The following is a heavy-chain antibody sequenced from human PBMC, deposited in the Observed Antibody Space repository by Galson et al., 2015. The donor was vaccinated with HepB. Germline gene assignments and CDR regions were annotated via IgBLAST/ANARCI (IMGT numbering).Heavy chain of an antibody. Sequence: SVKVSCKASGYTFTSYGISWVRQAPGQGLEWMGWISAYNGNTNYAQRLQGRVTMTTDTSTSIAYMELRSLRSDDTAVYYCARVTPYDFWSGYYLGGITDNWFDPWGQGTLVTVSS. V-gene: IGHV1-18*04. CDR1: GYTFTSYG. CDR3: ARVTPYDFWSGYYLGGITDNWFDP. CDR2: ISAYNGNT. J-gene: IGHJ5*02. D-gene: IGHD3-3*01.